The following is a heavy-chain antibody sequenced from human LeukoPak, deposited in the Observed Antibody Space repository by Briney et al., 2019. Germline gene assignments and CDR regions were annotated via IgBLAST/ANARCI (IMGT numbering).Heavy chain of an antibody. CDR3: AKDHKASSY. J-gene: IGHJ4*02. Sequence: GGSLRLSCAASGFTFGTYLMHWVRQAPGKGLEWVSAISGSGGSTYYADSVKGRFTISRDNSKNTLYLQMNSLRAEDTAVYYCAKDHKASSYWGQGTLVTVSS. V-gene: IGHV3-23*01. CDR1: GFTFGTYL. CDR2: ISGSGGST. D-gene: IGHD5-12*01.